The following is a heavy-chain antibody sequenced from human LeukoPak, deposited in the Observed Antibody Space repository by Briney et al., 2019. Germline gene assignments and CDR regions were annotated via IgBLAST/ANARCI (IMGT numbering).Heavy chain of an antibody. CDR3: ARYYCSSTSCYLYYFDY. Sequence: GASVKVSCKASGYTFTSYGISWVRQAPGQGLEWMGWISAYNGNTNYAQKLQGRVTMTTDTSTSTAYMELRSLRSDDTAVYYCARYYCSSTSCYLYYFDYWGQGTLVTVSS. J-gene: IGHJ4*02. CDR2: ISAYNGNT. CDR1: GYTFTSYG. D-gene: IGHD2-2*01. V-gene: IGHV1-18*01.